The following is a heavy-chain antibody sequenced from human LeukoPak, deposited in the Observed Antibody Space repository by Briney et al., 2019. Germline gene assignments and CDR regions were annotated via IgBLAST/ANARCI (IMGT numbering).Heavy chain of an antibody. CDR2: ISYDGSNK. J-gene: IGHJ4*02. CDR3: ARATYYYDSSGYYYTYYFDY. Sequence: PGRSLRLSCAASGFTFSSYAMHWVRQAPGKGLEWVAVISYDGSNKYYADSVKGRFTISRDNSKNTLYLQMNSLRAEDTAVYYCARATYYYDSSGYYYTYYFDYWGQGTLVTVSS. CDR1: GFTFSSYA. V-gene: IGHV3-30-3*01. D-gene: IGHD3-22*01.